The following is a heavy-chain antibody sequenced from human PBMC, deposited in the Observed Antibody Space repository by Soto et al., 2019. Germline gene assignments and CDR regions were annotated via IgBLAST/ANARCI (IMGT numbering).Heavy chain of an antibody. Sequence: QVQLVQSGAEVKKPGASVKVSCKASGYTFTSYGISWVRQAPGQGLEWMGWISAYNGNTNYAQKLQSRVTMTTDTSTSTAYMELRSLRSDDTAVYYCARDPNWNEGAFDYYYGMDVWGQGTTVTVSS. CDR2: ISAYNGNT. D-gene: IGHD1-1*01. CDR3: ARDPNWNEGAFDYYYGMDV. V-gene: IGHV1-18*01. CDR1: GYTFTSYG. J-gene: IGHJ6*02.